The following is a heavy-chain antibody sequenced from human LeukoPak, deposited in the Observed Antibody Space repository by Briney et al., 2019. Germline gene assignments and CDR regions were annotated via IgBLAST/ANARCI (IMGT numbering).Heavy chain of an antibody. D-gene: IGHD3-22*01. V-gene: IGHV1-69*13. CDR1: GGTFTNYA. J-gene: IGHJ5*02. CDR3: ATERGISMTADFSS. Sequence: SVKVSCKASGGTFTNYAINWVRQAPGQGLQWMGGIISIFGTTNYAQKFQGRVTITADESTSAAYMEITSLSSEDTALYYCATERGISMTADFSSWGQGTLVTVSS. CDR2: IISIFGTT.